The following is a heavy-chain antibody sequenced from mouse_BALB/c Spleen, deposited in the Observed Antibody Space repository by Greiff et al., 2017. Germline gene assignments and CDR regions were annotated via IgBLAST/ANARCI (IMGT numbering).Heavy chain of an antibody. CDR3: ARSLGGGYYAMDY. Sequence: VQLQQSGAELVRPGALVKLSCKASGFNINDYYMHWVKQRPEQGLEWIGWIDPENGNTIYDPKFQGKASITADTSSNTAYLQLSSLTSEDTAVYYCARSLGGGYYAMDYWGQGTSVTVSS. V-gene: IGHV14-1*02. CDR1: GFNINDYY. CDR2: IDPENGNT. J-gene: IGHJ4*01. D-gene: IGHD4-1*01.